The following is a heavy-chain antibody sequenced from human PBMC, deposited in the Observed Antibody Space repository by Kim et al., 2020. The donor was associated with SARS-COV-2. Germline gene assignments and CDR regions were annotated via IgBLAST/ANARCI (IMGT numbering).Heavy chain of an antibody. Sequence: SETLSLTCTVSGGSISSSSYYWGWIRQPPGKGLEWIGSIYYSGSTYYNPSLKSRVTISVDTSKNQFSLKLSSVTAADTAVYYCAREVGATVSLWGQGTLVTVSS. CDR3: AREVGATVSL. CDR2: IYYSGST. D-gene: IGHD1-26*01. V-gene: IGHV4-39*01. J-gene: IGHJ4*02. CDR1: GGSISSSSYY.